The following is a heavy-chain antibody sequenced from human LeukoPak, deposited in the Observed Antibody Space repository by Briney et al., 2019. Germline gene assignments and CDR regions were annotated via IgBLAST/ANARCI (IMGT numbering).Heavy chain of an antibody. CDR1: GFTFKNYE. V-gene: IGHV3-48*03. Sequence: GGSLRLSCAASGFTFKNYEMNWVRQAPGKGLEWVSYISSSGSPIYYADSVKGRFTISRDNAKNSMYLQMNSLRAEDTAVYYCARGPSVGSGWSPDYWGQGTLVTVSS. D-gene: IGHD6-19*01. J-gene: IGHJ4*02. CDR2: ISSSGSPI. CDR3: ARGPSVGSGWSPDY.